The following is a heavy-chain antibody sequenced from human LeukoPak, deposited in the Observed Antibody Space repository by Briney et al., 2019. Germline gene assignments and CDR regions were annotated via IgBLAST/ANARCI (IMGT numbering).Heavy chain of an antibody. Sequence: SETLSLTCTVSGGSVNSGSYYWSWIRQPPGKGLEWIGYIYYSGSTNYNPSLKSRVTISVDTSKNQFSLKLSSVTAADTAVYYCARFKSGGAAADYWGQGTLVTVSS. V-gene: IGHV4-61*01. CDR3: ARFKSGGAAADY. CDR2: IYYSGST. D-gene: IGHD6-13*01. J-gene: IGHJ4*02. CDR1: GGSVNSGSYY.